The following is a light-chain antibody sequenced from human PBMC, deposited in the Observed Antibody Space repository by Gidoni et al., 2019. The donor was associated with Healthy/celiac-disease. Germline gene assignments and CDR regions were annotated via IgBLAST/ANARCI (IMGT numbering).Light chain of an antibody. CDR3: YSTDSSGNHWV. CDR1: ALPKEY. J-gene: IGLJ3*02. V-gene: IGLV3-10*01. Sequence: SSEPTQPRSESVSAGQTARITCSGDALPKEYAYWYQQKSGQTPVLVIYEDSKRPSGIPERFSGPSSGTMATLTISGAQVEDEADYYCYSTDSSGNHWVFGGGTKLTVL. CDR2: EDS.